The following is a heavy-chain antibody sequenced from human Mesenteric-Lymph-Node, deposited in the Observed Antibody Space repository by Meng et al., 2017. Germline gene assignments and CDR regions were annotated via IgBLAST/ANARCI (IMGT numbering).Heavy chain of an antibody. CDR2: IIPIFGTA. Sequence: SVKVSCKASGGTFSSYAISWVRQAPGQGLDWMGGIIPIFGTANYAQKFQGRVTITADKSTSTAYMELSSLRSEDTAVYYCARGRYLYDFWSGYPSENNWFDPWGQGTLVTVSS. V-gene: IGHV1-69*06. CDR3: ARGRYLYDFWSGYPSENNWFDP. D-gene: IGHD3-3*01. J-gene: IGHJ5*02. CDR1: GGTFSSYA.